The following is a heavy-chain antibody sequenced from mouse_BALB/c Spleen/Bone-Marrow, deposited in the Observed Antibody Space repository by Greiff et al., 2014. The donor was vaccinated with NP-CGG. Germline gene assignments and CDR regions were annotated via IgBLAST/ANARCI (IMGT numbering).Heavy chain of an antibody. CDR2: IDPANGNT. CDR1: GFTFKDTY. Sequence: DVQLEESGAELVKPGASVKLSCTASGFTFKDTYMHWVKQRPEQGLEWIGRIDPANGNTKYDQKFQGKATLTVDKSSNTAYLQLSSLTSKDTAAYYCARYRDGTYFDYWGQGTTLTVSS. V-gene: IGHV14-3*02. J-gene: IGHJ2*01. D-gene: IGHD2-12*01. CDR3: ARYRDGTYFDY.